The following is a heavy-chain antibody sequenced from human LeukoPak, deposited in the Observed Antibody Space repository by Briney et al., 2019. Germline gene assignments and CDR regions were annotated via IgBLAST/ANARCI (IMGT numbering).Heavy chain of an antibody. V-gene: IGHV1-46*01. J-gene: IGHJ4*02. CDR1: GYTXTSYY. Sequence: GASVKVSCKASGYTXTSYYMHGVRQAPGQGPDWMGVINPSGGSTTSYAQKIQGRVTMTRDTSMSTVTMELSSLRSEDTAVYYCARGTLRYFDFWGQGTLVTVSS. CDR3: ARGTLRYFDF. D-gene: IGHD3-9*01. CDR2: INPSGGST.